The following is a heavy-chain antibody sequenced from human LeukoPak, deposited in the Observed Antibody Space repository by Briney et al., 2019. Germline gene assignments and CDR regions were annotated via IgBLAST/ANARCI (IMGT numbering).Heavy chain of an antibody. CDR3: ASSRYDSSGYYGIIGY. D-gene: IGHD3-22*01. CDR2: VSRSSNYK. J-gene: IGHJ4*02. V-gene: IGHV3-21*01. Sequence: GGSLRLSCAASGFTFSSYSMNWVRQAPGKGLEWVSSVSRSSNYKYYADSVKGRFTISRDNAKNSLYLQMNSLRAEDTALYYCASSRYDSSGYYGIIGYWGQGTLVTVSS. CDR1: GFTFSSYS.